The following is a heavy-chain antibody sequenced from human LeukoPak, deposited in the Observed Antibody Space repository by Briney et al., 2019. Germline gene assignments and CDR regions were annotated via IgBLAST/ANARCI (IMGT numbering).Heavy chain of an antibody. CDR3: ARVGVGDWGSVWDH. D-gene: IGHD3-16*01. CDR1: DFSFRTYS. J-gene: IGHJ4*02. CDR2: ISSGGGVT. Sequence: PGGSLRLSCGASDFSFRTYSMIWARQTPGTGLEWISYISSGGGVTHYADSVKGRFSISRDNAKNSLFLQMNRLKDEDTAVYYCARVGVGDWGSVWDHWGQGVRVTVSS. V-gene: IGHV3-48*02.